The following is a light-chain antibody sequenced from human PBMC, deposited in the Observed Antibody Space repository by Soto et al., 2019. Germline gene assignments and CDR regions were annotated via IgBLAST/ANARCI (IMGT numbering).Light chain of an antibody. Sequence: VLTKSPFSLELCRGRRGALAFMASQSVSSNYLAWYQQKPGQAPRLLIYGASNRATGIPDRFSGSGSGTDFTLTISRLEPEDFAVYYCHQYGSSLDPFGQGTKVDI. V-gene: IGKV3-20*01. J-gene: IGKJ1*01. CDR2: GAS. CDR1: QSVSSNY. CDR3: HQYGSSLDP.